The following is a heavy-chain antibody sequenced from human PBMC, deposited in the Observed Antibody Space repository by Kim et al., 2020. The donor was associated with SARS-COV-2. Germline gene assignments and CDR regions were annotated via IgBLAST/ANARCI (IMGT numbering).Heavy chain of an antibody. CDR2: IYYSGST. V-gene: IGHV4-31*03. Sequence: SETLSLTCTVSGGSISSDGYYWSWIRQHPGKCLEWIGYIYYSGSTYYNPSLKSRVTISVDTSKNQFSLKLSSVTAADTAVYYCARDKLVRGVISVVDAFDIWGQGAMVTVSS. CDR1: GGSISSDGYY. D-gene: IGHD3-10*01. CDR3: ARDKLVRGVISVVDAFDI. J-gene: IGHJ3*02.